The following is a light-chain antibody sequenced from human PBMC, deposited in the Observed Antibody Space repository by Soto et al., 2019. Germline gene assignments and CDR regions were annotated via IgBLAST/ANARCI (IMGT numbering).Light chain of an antibody. CDR1: SDINVGSYN. V-gene: IGLV5-37*01. J-gene: IGLJ2*01. CDR2: YYSDSDK. Sequence: QLVLTQPPSSSASPGESASLTCTLPSDINVGSYNIYWYQQKPGNPPRYLLYYYSDSDKGQGSGVPSRFSGSKDASANTGILLISGLQSEDEADYYCMIWPSNAVVFGGGTKLTVL. CDR3: MIWPSNAVV.